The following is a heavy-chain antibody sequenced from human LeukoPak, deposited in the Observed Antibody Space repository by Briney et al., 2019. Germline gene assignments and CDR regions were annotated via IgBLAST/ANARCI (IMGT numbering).Heavy chain of an antibody. Sequence: ASVKVSCKASGYTFTIYGISWVRQTPGQGLEWMGWISAYNGNTNYAQKLQGRVTMTTDTSTSTAYMELRSLRSDDTAVYYCAREVRRHRYCSSTSCKPYGMDVWGQGTTVTVSS. J-gene: IGHJ6*02. V-gene: IGHV1-18*01. D-gene: IGHD2-2*01. CDR2: ISAYNGNT. CDR1: GYTFTIYG. CDR3: AREVRRHRYCSSTSCKPYGMDV.